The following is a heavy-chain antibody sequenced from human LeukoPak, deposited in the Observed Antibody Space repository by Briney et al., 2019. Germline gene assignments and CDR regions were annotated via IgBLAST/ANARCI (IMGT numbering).Heavy chain of an antibody. J-gene: IGHJ5*02. CDR3: ARGYCSSTSCYTGDNWFDP. CDR1: GYTFTQYS. Sequence: ASVKVSCKASGYTFTQYSINWVRQATGQGLEWMGWMNPNSGNTGYAQKFQGRVTITRNTSISTAYMELSSLRSEDTAVYYCARGYCSSTSCYTGDNWFDPWGQGTLVTVSS. V-gene: IGHV1-8*03. D-gene: IGHD2-2*02. CDR2: MNPNSGNT.